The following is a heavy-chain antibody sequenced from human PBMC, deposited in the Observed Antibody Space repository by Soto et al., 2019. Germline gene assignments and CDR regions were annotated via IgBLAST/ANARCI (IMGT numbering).Heavy chain of an antibody. V-gene: IGHV1-69*01. D-gene: IGHD3-22*01. J-gene: IGHJ6*02. CDR2: VMLTCGAG. CDR3: AASRGFYEAMDA. Sequence: QVQLVQSGAEVKKPGSSVKVSCTASGGAFRNYAVSWVRQAPGQGLEWMGAVMLTCGAGVYAQKFQGRLTISADEATNTAYLNVSSLTFEDAAIYYCAASRGFYEAMDAWGQGTTVTVSS. CDR1: GGAFRNYA.